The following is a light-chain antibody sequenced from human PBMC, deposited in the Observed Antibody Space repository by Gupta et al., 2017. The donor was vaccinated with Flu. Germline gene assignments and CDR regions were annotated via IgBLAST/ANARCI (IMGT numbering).Light chain of an antibody. Sequence: DLVMTQSPLSLPVTLGQPASISCRSSRSLVYIDGNTYLNWFQQRPGQSTSRLISKVSNPDSGVPDRFSGSWSGNDFSLKISRVDAEDVGVYYCMQGTHWPYTFGHGTKLDI. CDR1: RSLVYIDGNTY. CDR2: KVS. V-gene: IGKV2-30*01. CDR3: MQGTHWPYT. J-gene: IGKJ2*01.